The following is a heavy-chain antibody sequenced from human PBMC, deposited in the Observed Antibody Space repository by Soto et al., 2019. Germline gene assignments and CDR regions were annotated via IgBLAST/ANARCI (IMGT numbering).Heavy chain of an antibody. CDR1: GGSISSGDYY. J-gene: IGHJ4*02. V-gene: IGHV4-30-4*01. D-gene: IGHD3-22*01. Sequence: SETLSLTCTVPGGSISSGDYYWSWIRQPTGKGLEWIGYIYYSGNTYYNPSLKSRLTISVDTSKSQFSLKLSSVTAADTAVYYCARVVKIDSSFYSTRSFDHWGQVTLVTVSS. CDR3: ARVVKIDSSFYSTRSFDH. CDR2: IYYSGNT.